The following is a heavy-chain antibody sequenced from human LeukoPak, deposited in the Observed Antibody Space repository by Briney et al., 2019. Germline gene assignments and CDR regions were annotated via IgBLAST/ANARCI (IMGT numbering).Heavy chain of an antibody. D-gene: IGHD2-15*01. CDR3: ARESWDIEGYNWFDP. CDR1: GYSVSSNSAA. CDR2: TYYRSKWYN. V-gene: IGHV6-1*01. Sequence: SHTLSLTCAISGYSVSSNSAAWNWITQSPSRGLEWRGRTYYRSKWYNDYAVSVKSRITINPDTSKNQYSLQLNSVTPEDTAVYYCARESWDIEGYNWFDPWGQGTLVTVSS. J-gene: IGHJ5*02.